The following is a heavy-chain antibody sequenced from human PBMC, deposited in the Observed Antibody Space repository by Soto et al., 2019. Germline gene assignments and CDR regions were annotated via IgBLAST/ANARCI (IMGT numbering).Heavy chain of an antibody. Sequence: GGSLRLSCAASGFTFSSYGMHWVRQAPGTGLERVAVISYDGSNKYYADSVKGRFTISRDNSKNTLYLQMNSLRAEDTALYYCAKGGGRGYVAGAFDIWGQGTMVTV. CDR1: GFTFSSYG. CDR3: AKGGGRGYVAGAFDI. D-gene: IGHD3-10*01. V-gene: IGHV3-30*18. CDR2: ISYDGSNK. J-gene: IGHJ3*02.